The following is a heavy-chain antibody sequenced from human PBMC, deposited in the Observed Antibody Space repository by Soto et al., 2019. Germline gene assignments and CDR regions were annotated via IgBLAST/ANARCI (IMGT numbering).Heavy chain of an antibody. D-gene: IGHD6-6*01. V-gene: IGHV1-69*13. Sequence: GASVKVSCKASGYTFTSYAMRWVRQAPGQRLEWMGGINPIFGTTNYAQKFQGRVTITADESTSTAYMELSSLRSEDTAVYYCARPEYSSSYGTDYWGQGTLVTVSS. CDR3: ARPEYSSSYGTDY. CDR1: GYTFTSYA. CDR2: INPIFGTT. J-gene: IGHJ4*02.